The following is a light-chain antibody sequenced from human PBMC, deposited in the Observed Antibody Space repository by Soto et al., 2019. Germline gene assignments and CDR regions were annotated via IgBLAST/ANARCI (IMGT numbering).Light chain of an antibody. J-gene: IGKJ2*01. CDR3: QQYEHWPFT. V-gene: IGKV3D-15*01. CDR1: QSVSSN. Sequence: EIVMTQSPATLSVSPGERATLSCRASQSVSSNLAWHQQKPGQSPRLLMSSASIRATRIPARFSGSGSGTEFTLTISSLQSEDFATYYCQQYEHWPFTFGEGTKVEIK. CDR2: SAS.